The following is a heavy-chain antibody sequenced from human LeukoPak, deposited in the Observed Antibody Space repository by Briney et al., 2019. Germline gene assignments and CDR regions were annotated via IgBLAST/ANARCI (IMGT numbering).Heavy chain of an antibody. J-gene: IGHJ4*02. V-gene: IGHV3-23*01. D-gene: IGHD4-17*01. Sequence: GGSLRLSCAASGFTFSRFAMIWVRQAPGKGLEWVSAISRSGGSTYYADSVKGRFTISRDTSKNTLYLQMNSLRAEDTAVYYCAKDPMWGNYGDYILGGDDYWGQGALVTVSS. CDR2: ISRSGGST. CDR3: AKDPMWGNYGDYILGGDDY. CDR1: GFTFSRFA.